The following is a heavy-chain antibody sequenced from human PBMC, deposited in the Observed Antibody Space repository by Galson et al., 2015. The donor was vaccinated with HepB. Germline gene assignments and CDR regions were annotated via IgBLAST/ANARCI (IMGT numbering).Heavy chain of an antibody. CDR3: ARVRGRVDTAGYYGMDV. D-gene: IGHD5-18*01. Sequence: SLRLSCAASGFIVRSNYMSWVRQAPGKGLEWVSVIYSGGSTYYADSVKGRFSISRDNSKNTLYLQMNSLRAEDTAVYYCARVRGRVDTAGYYGMDVWGQGTTVTVSS. V-gene: IGHV3-53*01. CDR1: GFIVRSNY. CDR2: IYSGGST. J-gene: IGHJ6*02.